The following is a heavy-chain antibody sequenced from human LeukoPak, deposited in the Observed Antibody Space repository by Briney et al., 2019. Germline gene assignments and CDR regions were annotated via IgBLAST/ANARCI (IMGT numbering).Heavy chain of an antibody. CDR2: IYPGDADT. D-gene: IGHD2-2*01. J-gene: IGHJ3*02. CDR3: ARRYCSSTSCYAFDI. V-gene: IGHV5-51*01. Sequence: GESLKISWKGSGYSFTRYWIGWVRQIPGKGLEWMGIIYPGDADTRYSPSFQGRVTISADKSISTAYLQGISLRPSDTAMYYCARRYCSSTSCYAFDIWGQGTMVTVSS. CDR1: GYSFTRYW.